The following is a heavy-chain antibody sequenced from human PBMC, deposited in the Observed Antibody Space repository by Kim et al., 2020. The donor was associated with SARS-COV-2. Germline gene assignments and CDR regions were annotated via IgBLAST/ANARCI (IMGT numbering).Heavy chain of an antibody. D-gene: IGHD2-21*02. CDR1: GGSISSGGYY. V-gene: IGHV4-31*03. J-gene: IGHJ3*02. CDR3: ARTLGGDDAFDI. CDR2: IYYSGST. Sequence: SETLSLTCTVSGGSISSGGYYWSWIRQHPGKGLEWIGYIYYSGSTYYNPSLKSRVTISVDTSKNQFSLKLSSVTAADTAVYYCARTLGGDDAFDIWGQGTMVTVSS.